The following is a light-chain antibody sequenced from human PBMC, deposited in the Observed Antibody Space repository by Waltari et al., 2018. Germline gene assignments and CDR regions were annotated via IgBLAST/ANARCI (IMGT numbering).Light chain of an antibody. CDR3: QQYYSPPWT. J-gene: IGKJ1*01. CDR1: ESVLHNINNQNY. Sequence: DIVMTQSPDSLAVSLGERATIHCRPSESVLHNINNQNYLAWYQQKEGQPPKLLIYWTSTRQSGVPDRFSGSGSGTDFTLTINSLQTEDVAVYYCQQYYSPPWTFGQGTKVEV. V-gene: IGKV4-1*01. CDR2: WTS.